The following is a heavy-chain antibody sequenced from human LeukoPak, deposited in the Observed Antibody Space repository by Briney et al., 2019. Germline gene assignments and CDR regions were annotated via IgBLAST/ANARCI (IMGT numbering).Heavy chain of an antibody. Sequence: PSETLSLTCTVSGGSISGYYWSWIRQPPGKGLEWIAYINYSGSTNYNPSLKSRVAISVDTSKNQFSLKLSSVTAADTAVYYCASYSSSLEYFHPWGQGTLVTVSS. J-gene: IGHJ1*01. D-gene: IGHD6-13*01. CDR3: ASYSSSLEYFHP. V-gene: IGHV4-59*01. CDR2: INYSGST. CDR1: GGSISGYY.